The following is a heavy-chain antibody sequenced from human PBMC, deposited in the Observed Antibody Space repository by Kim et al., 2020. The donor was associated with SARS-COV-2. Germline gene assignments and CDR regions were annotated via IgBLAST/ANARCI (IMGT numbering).Heavy chain of an antibody. V-gene: IGHV5-51*01. J-gene: IGHJ6*02. CDR2: IYPGDSDT. Sequence: GESLKISCKGSGYSFTSYWIGWVRQMPGKGLEWMGIIYPGDSDTRYSPSFQGQVTISADKSISTAYLQWSSLKASDTAMYYCARQTGLATPDSSMDVWGQGTTVTVSS. D-gene: IGHD6-19*01. CDR1: GYSFTSYW. CDR3: ARQTGLATPDSSMDV.